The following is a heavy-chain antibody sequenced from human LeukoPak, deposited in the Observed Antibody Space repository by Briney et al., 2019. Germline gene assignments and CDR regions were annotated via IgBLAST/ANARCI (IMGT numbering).Heavy chain of an antibody. CDR1: GFSFSDYP. D-gene: IGHD1-26*01. Sequence: PGGSLRLSCGGSGFSFSDYPMDWVRQAPGKGPEWVARIRDKSNGYTTEYAASVRNRFIISRDDSKNSLYFQLSSLKSEDTAVYYCARRGPDRALDYWGQGTMVTVSS. CDR3: ARRGPDRALDY. V-gene: IGHV3-72*01. CDR2: IRDKSNGYTT. J-gene: IGHJ4*02.